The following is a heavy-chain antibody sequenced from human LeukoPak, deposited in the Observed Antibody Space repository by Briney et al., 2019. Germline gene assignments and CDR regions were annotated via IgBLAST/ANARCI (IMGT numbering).Heavy chain of an antibody. CDR1: GGSFSGYY. J-gene: IGHJ4*02. CDR3: ARMGQRWLQLRHPYYFDY. V-gene: IGHV4-34*01. D-gene: IGHD5-24*01. Sequence: SETLSLTCAVYGGSFSGYYWSWIRQPPGKGLEWIGEINHSGSTNYNTSLKSRVTISVDTSKNQFSLKLSSVTAADTAVYYCARMGQRWLQLRHPYYFDYWGQGTLVTVSS. CDR2: INHSGST.